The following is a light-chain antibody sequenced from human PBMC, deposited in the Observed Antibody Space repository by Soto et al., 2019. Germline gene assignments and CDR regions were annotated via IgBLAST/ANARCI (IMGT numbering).Light chain of an antibody. Sequence: QSVLTQPASVSGSPGQSITISCTGTSSDVGGYNFVSWYQQHPGKAPKLLIYDVSDRPSGVSNRFSGSKSGNTASLTISGLQAEDEADYYCSSYTSICTYVFGTGTKLTVL. CDR3: SSYTSICTYV. CDR2: DVS. V-gene: IGLV2-14*01. J-gene: IGLJ1*01. CDR1: SSDVGGYNF.